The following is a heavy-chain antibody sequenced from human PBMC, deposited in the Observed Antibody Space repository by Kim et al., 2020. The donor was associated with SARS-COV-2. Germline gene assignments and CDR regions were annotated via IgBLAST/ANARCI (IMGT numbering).Heavy chain of an antibody. CDR2: INHSGST. CDR1: GGSFSGYY. Sequence: SETLSLTCAVYGGSFSGYYWSWIRQPPGKGLEWIGEINHSGSTNYNPSLKSRVTISVDTSKNQFSLKLSSVTDADTAVYYCARGRILSSSWYLKYYFDYWGQGTLVTVSS. CDR3: ARGRILSSSWYLKYYFDY. V-gene: IGHV4-34*01. J-gene: IGHJ4*02. D-gene: IGHD6-13*01.